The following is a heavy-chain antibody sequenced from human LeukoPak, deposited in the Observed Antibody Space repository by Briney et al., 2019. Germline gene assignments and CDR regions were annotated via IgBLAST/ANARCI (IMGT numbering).Heavy chain of an antibody. CDR2: ISSNGDNT. CDR3: VRGTGY. J-gene: IGHJ4*02. V-gene: IGHV3-64D*06. CDR1: GFTFSTYV. Sequence: GGSLRLSCSVSGFTFSTYVMHWVRQAPGKGLEYVPAISSNGDNTYYADSVKGRFTISRDNSKNTLYLQMSSLRPDDTAVYFCVRGTGYWGQGTLVTVSS.